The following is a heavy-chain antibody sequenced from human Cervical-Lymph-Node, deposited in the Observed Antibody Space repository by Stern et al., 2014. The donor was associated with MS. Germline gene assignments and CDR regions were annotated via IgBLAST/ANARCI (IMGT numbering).Heavy chain of an antibody. J-gene: IGHJ4*02. CDR3: ASAYRAS. Sequence: EVQLLESGGGIVQPGGSLMISCVASGFNFRTYWMHWVRQGPGKGLEWVSRINGDGTVSTYADSVRGRFTISRNNANNTMSLQLDNLRVEDTAIYYCASAYRASGGQGTLVTVS. CDR2: INGDGTVS. CDR1: GFNFRTYW. V-gene: IGHV3-74*02. D-gene: IGHD1-1*01.